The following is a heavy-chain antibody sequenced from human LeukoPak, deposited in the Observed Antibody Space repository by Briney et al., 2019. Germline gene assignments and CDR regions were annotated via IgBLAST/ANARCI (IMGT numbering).Heavy chain of an antibody. J-gene: IGHJ4*02. CDR1: GFPFSSYI. D-gene: IGHD2-2*01. CDR3: ARGRLGSIVEVPDSEY. CDR2: ISSSSRYI. Sequence: GGSLRLSFAASGFPFSSYIINWVRQAPGKGLEWVSSISSSSRYIYYADSVKGGFTISRDNDKHSLYLKMNSLRAEDTAVYHCARGRLGSIVEVPDSEYWGQGTLVSVSS. V-gene: IGHV3-21*01.